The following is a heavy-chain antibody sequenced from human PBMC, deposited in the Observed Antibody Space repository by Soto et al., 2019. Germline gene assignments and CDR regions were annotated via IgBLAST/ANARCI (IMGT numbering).Heavy chain of an antibody. Sequence: RSETLSLTCAVYGGSLSGYYCSWIRQPPGKGQERMGEINHSGRTNHNPSLKSRVTISVDTSKNQFSLKLSSVTAADTAVYYCERGPRRLSVTHPYYCDYWGQGTLVTVSS. CDR2: INHSGRT. V-gene: IGHV4-34*01. J-gene: IGHJ4*02. CDR3: ERGPRRLSVTHPYYCDY. D-gene: IGHD4-17*01. CDR1: GGSLSGYY.